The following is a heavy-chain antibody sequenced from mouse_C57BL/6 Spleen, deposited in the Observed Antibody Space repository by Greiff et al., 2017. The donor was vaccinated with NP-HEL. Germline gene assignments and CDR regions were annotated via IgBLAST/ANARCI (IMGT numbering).Heavy chain of an antibody. CDR1: GYSITSGYY. V-gene: IGHV3-6*01. CDR2: ISYDGSN. D-gene: IGHD2-3*01. J-gene: IGHJ4*01. CDR3: AREGIYDGYYDAMDY. Sequence: VQLKESGPGLVKPSQSLSLTCSVTGYSITSGYYWNWIRQFPGNKLEWMGYISYDGSNNYNPSLKNRISITRDTSKNQFFLKLNSVTTEDTATYYCAREGIYDGYYDAMDYWGQGTSVTVSS.